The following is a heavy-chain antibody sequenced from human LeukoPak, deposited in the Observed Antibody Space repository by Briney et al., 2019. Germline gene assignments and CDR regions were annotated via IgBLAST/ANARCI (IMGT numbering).Heavy chain of an antibody. V-gene: IGHV3-30*18. J-gene: IGHJ4*02. CDR1: GFTFSHYA. Sequence: PGGSLRLFCAASGFTFSHYAMHWVRQPPARGLEWVTIISFDGTNKYYADSVKGRFTISRDNTKNTLYLQMDSLRAEDTAVYYCAKGGYYERPWYFDYWGQGTLVTVSS. D-gene: IGHD3-22*01. CDR3: AKGGYYERPWYFDY. CDR2: ISFDGTNK.